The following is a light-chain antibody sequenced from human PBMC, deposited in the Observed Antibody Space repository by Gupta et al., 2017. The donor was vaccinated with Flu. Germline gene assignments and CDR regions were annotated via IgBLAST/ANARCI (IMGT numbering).Light chain of an antibody. V-gene: IGLV2-23*02. CDR3: SAYAVSTTTV. Sequence: SITSSCFGTSNDIGTDDLVSWYQQGPGKAPNLTVYEVNKKPPRVPDRFSGSKSGNTASLTISELQAEDEADYYCSAYAVSTTTVFGTGTKVIVL. CDR1: SNDIGTDDL. J-gene: IGLJ1*01. CDR2: EVN.